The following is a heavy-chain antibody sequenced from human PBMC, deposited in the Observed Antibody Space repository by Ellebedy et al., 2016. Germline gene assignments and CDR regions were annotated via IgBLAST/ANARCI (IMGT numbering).Heavy chain of an antibody. Sequence: SETLSLXXAVYGGSFSGYYWSWIRQPPGKGLEWIGEINHSGSTNYNPSLKSRVTISVDTSKNQFSLKLSSVTAADTAVYYCARDYYDSSGYQLDAFDIWGQGTMVTVSS. CDR3: ARDYYDSSGYQLDAFDI. D-gene: IGHD3-22*01. CDR1: GGSFSGYY. V-gene: IGHV4-34*01. J-gene: IGHJ3*02. CDR2: INHSGST.